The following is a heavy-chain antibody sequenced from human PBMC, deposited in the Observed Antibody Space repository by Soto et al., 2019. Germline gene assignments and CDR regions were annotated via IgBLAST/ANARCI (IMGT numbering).Heavy chain of an antibody. V-gene: IGHV4-31*03. J-gene: IGHJ5*02. CDR3: ASFHNTSLGWFDP. Sequence: PSQTLPLTCSLSRGSINSSGYSWSWIRQHPGKGLQCTGYIYHSGITYYNPSLKRRVTISVDTSKNEFSLQLRSVTAADTAVYFCASFHNTSLGWFDPWGQGTLVTVSS. CDR2: IYHSGIT. CDR1: RGSINSSGYS. D-gene: IGHD1-20*01.